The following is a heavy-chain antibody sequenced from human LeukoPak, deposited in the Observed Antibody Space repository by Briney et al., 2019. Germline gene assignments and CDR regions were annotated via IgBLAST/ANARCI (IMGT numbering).Heavy chain of an antibody. V-gene: IGHV4-30-4*01. J-gene: IGHJ4*02. CDR3: ASLNTGYYGSGSPTFDY. Sequence: SETLSLTCTVPGGSISSGDYYWSWIRQPPGKGLEWIGYIYYSGSTYYNPSLKSRVTISVDTSKNQFSLKLSSVTAADTAVYYCASLNTGYYGSGSPTFDYWGQGTLVTVSS. CDR1: GGSISSGDYY. CDR2: IYYSGST. D-gene: IGHD3-10*01.